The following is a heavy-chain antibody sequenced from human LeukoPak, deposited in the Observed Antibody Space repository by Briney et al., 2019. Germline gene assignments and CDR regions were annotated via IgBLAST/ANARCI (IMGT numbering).Heavy chain of an antibody. D-gene: IGHD5-18*01. J-gene: IGHJ4*02. CDR1: GYSFTTYW. CDR3: ARPVSRGHSYGYYGAYIDY. V-gene: IGHV5-51*01. CDR2: IYPGDSDT. Sequence: GGSLKISCKGSGYSFTTYWIGWVRQMPGKGLEWMGIIYPGDSDTRYSPSFQGQVTISADKSISTAYLQWSSLKASDTAMYYCARPVSRGHSYGYYGAYIDYWGQGTLVTVSS.